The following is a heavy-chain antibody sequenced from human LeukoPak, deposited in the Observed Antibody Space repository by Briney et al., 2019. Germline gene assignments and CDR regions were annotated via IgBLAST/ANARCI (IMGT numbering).Heavy chain of an antibody. Sequence: ASVEVSCKASGYTFTGYYMHWVRQAPGQGLEWMGWINPNSGGTNYAQKFQGRVTMTRDTSISTAYMELSRLRSDDTAVYYCAREGTLSGTMYYFDYWGQGTLVTVSS. V-gene: IGHV1-2*02. CDR1: GYTFTGYY. D-gene: IGHD1-26*01. CDR3: AREGTLSGTMYYFDY. CDR2: INPNSGGT. J-gene: IGHJ4*02.